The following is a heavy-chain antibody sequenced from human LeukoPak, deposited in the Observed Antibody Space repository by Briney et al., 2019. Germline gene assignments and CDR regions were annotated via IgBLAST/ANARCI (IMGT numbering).Heavy chain of an antibody. CDR3: ARGGTYGSNYDSSGYYYDY. D-gene: IGHD3-22*01. CDR2: INHSGST. V-gene: IGHV4-34*01. Sequence: PSETLSLTCAVYGGSFSGYYWSWIRQPPGKGLEWIGEINHSGSTNYNPSLKSRVTISVDTSKNQFSLKPSSVTAADTAVYYCARGGTYGSNYDSSGYYYDYWGQGTLVTVSS. J-gene: IGHJ4*02. CDR1: GGSFSGYY.